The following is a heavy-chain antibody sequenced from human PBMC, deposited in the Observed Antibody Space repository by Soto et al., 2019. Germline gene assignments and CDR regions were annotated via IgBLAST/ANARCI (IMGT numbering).Heavy chain of an antibody. Sequence: QVQLLQSGADVKKPGASVKVSCETSGYIFTGYYMHWVRQAPGQGLEWMGWLNPMSDGSYSAQKFRGRVIITGDTSTSTAYLEVTGLTSDDKAVYFCARGTLRNDAYDFWGQGTLVTVSP. CDR1: GYIFTGYY. CDR3: ARGTLRNDAYDF. J-gene: IGHJ3*01. D-gene: IGHD1-1*01. CDR2: LNPMSDGS. V-gene: IGHV1-2*02.